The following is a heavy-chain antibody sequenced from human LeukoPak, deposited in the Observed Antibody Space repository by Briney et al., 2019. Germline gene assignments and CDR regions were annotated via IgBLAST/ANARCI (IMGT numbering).Heavy chain of an antibody. CDR2: IYYSGST. CDR1: GGSISSYY. D-gene: IGHD3-10*01. CDR3: ARHGWFGELRVDY. Sequence: SETLSLTCTVSGGSISSYYWGWIRQPPGKGLEWIGSIYYSGSTYYNPSLKSRVTISVDTSKNQFSLKLSSVTAADTAVYYCARHGWFGELRVDYWGQGTLVTVSS. J-gene: IGHJ4*02. V-gene: IGHV4-39*01.